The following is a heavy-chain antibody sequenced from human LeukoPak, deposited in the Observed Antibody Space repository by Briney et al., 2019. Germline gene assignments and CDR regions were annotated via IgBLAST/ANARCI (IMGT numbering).Heavy chain of an antibody. CDR3: ARDRYYNSGSYYHDY. D-gene: IGHD3-10*01. CDR1: GGSISSSSYY. Sequence: PSETLSLTCTVSGGSISSSSYYWSWIRQPPGKGLEWIGEINHSGSTNYNPSLKSRVTISVDTSKNQFSLKLSSVTAADTAVYYCARDRYYNSGSYYHDYWGQGTLVTVSS. CDR2: INHSGST. J-gene: IGHJ4*02. V-gene: IGHV4-39*07.